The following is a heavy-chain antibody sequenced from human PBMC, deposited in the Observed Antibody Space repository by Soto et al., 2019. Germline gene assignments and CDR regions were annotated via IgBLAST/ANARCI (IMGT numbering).Heavy chain of an antibody. Sequence: GGSLRLSCAASGFTFSSYGMHWVRQAPGKGLEWVAVISYDGSNKYYADSVKGRFTISRDNSKNTLYLQMNSLRAEDTAVYYCAKDGGLDCSSTSCYGLPNYYYMDVWGKGTTVTVSS. CDR3: AKDGGLDCSSTSCYGLPNYYYMDV. J-gene: IGHJ6*03. CDR2: ISYDGSNK. CDR1: GFTFSSYG. D-gene: IGHD2-2*01. V-gene: IGHV3-30*18.